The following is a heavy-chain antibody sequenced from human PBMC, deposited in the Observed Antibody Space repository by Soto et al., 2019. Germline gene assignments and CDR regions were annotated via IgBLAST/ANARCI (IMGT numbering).Heavy chain of an antibody. D-gene: IGHD4-17*01. CDR1: GGSISSYY. Sequence: SETLFLTCTVSGGSISSYYWSWIRQPPGKGLEWIGYIYYIGSTNYNPSLKSRVTISVDTSKNQFSLKLSSVTAADTAVYYCARLLASGDYDYWGQGTLVTVSS. CDR2: IYYIGST. V-gene: IGHV4-59*08. CDR3: ARLLASGDYDY. J-gene: IGHJ4*02.